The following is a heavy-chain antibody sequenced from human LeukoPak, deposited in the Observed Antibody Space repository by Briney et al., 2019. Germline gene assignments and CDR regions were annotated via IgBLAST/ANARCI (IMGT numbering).Heavy chain of an antibody. CDR3: ARSAYGDYEGIYYFDY. CDR2: IYSGGST. Sequence: GGSLRLSCAASGFTVSSNYMSWVRQAPGKGLEWVSVIYSGGSTYYADSVKGRFTISRHNSKNTLYLQMNSLRAEDTAVYYCARSAYGDYEGIYYFDYWGQGTLVTVSS. J-gene: IGHJ4*02. D-gene: IGHD4-17*01. V-gene: IGHV3-53*04. CDR1: GFTVSSNY.